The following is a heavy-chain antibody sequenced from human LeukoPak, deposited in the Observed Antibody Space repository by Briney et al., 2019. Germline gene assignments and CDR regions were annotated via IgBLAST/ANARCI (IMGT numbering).Heavy chain of an antibody. J-gene: IGHJ6*02. D-gene: IGHD3-3*01. CDR3: AREITIFGVVGYMDV. Sequence: GGSLRLSCAASGFIVSDNYMSWVRQAPGKGLEWVSVIYSGGNAYYADSVKGRFTISRDNSKNTLYLQMNSLRAEDTAVYYCAREITIFGVVGYMDVWGQGTTVTVSS. V-gene: IGHV3-53*01. CDR1: GFIVSDNY. CDR2: IYSGGNA.